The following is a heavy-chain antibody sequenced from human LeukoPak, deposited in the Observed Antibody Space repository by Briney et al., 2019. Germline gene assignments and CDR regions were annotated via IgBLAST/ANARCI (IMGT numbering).Heavy chain of an antibody. CDR1: GFTVRSNY. J-gene: IGHJ4*02. CDR2: IYSGGST. Sequence: GGSLRLSCAASGFTVRSNYMNWVRQAPGKGLEWVSVIYSGGSTYYADSVKGRFTISRDNSKNTLYLQMNSLRDEDTAVYYCARDFFAFGGVIALLDYWGQGTLVTVSS. CDR3: ARDFFAFGGVIALLDY. V-gene: IGHV3-66*01. D-gene: IGHD3-16*02.